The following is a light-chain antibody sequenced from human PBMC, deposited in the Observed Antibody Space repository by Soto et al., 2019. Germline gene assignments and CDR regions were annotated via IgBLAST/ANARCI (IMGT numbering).Light chain of an antibody. J-gene: IGLJ1*01. V-gene: IGLV2-11*01. CDR1: SSDVGAYNY. CDR3: CSYAGSYTLYV. Sequence: HSSLTQPRSVSGSPGQSVTISCTGTSSDVGAYNYVSWYQQHPGKAPKLMIYDVSKRPSGVPDRFSGSKSGNTASLTISGLQAEDEADYYCCSYAGSYTLYVFGTGTKVTVL. CDR2: DVS.